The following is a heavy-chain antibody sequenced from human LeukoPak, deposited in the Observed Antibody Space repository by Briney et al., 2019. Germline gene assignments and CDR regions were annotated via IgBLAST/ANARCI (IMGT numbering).Heavy chain of an antibody. Sequence: SETLSLTCTVSGGSISSSSYYWGWIRQPPGKGLEWIGSIYYSGSTYYNPSLKSRVTITVDTSKNQFSLKLSSVTAADTAVYYCARLRITGTTDYWGQRTLVTVSS. CDR2: IYYSGST. CDR3: ARLRITGTTDY. V-gene: IGHV4-39*01. CDR1: GGSISSSSYY. J-gene: IGHJ4*02. D-gene: IGHD1-20*01.